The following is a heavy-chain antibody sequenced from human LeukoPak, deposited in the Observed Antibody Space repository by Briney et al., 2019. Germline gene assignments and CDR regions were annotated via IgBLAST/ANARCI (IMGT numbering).Heavy chain of an antibody. V-gene: IGHV3-66*02. CDR3: ARVGKGAAAGTDY. D-gene: IGHD6-13*01. J-gene: IGHJ4*02. CDR1: GFTVSSNY. Sequence: GGSLRLSCAASGFTVSSNYMSWVRQAPGKGLGWVSVIYSGGSTYYADSVKGRFTISRDNSKNTLYLQMNSLRAEDTAVYYCARVGKGAAAGTDYWGQGTLVTVSS. CDR2: IYSGGST.